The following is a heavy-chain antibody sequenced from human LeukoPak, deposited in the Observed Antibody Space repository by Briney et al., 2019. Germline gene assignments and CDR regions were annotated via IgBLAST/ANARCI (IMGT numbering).Heavy chain of an antibody. Sequence: ASVKVSCKASGYTFTSYGIRWVRQAPGQGIEWMGWIRNYNGNTTYAQKVQGRVTMTTDTSTSTAYMELRSLRFDDTAVYYGARDQSVRLLQTSSTYFNHVFAIWGEGSMVSVSS. V-gene: IGHV1-18*01. CDR1: GYTFTSYG. D-gene: IGHD6-13*01. CDR3: ARDQSVRLLQTSSTYFNHVFAI. J-gene: IGHJ3*02. CDR2: IRNYNGNT.